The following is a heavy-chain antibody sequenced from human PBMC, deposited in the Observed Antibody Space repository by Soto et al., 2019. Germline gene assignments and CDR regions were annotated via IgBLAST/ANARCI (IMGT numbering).Heavy chain of an antibody. CDR1: GFSLSTSGVG. Sequence: QITLKESGPTLVKPTQTLTLTCTFSGFSLSTSGVGVGWIRQPPGKALEWLALIYWDDDKRYSPSLKSRLTITKDTSKNQVVLTMTNMDPVDTATYYCAQGCSGGSCYRYYYYGMDVWGQGTTVTVSS. V-gene: IGHV2-5*02. J-gene: IGHJ6*02. CDR2: IYWDDDK. CDR3: AQGCSGGSCYRYYYYGMDV. D-gene: IGHD2-15*01.